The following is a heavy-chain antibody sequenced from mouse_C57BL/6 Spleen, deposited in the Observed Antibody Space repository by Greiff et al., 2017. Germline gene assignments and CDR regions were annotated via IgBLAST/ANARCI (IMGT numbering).Heavy chain of an antibody. CDR2: IYPGSGST. Sequence: QVQLQQSGAELVKPEASVKMSCKASGYTFTSYWITWVKQRPGQGLEWIGDIYPGSGSTNYNEKFKSKATLTVDTSSSTAYMQLSSLTSEDSAVYYCATTTVVATDYAMDYWGQGTSVTVSS. J-gene: IGHJ4*01. CDR3: ATTTVVATDYAMDY. D-gene: IGHD1-1*01. V-gene: IGHV1-55*01. CDR1: GYTFTSYW.